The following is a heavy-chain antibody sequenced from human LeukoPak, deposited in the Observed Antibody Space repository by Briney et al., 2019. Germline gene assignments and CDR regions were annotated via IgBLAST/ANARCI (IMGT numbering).Heavy chain of an antibody. CDR3: ARDRHWTNDWVFDY. Sequence: SETLSLTCTVSGGSISSYYWSWIRQRPGKGLEGIGYIYYSGSTNYNPSLKSRVTILVDTSKNQFYLKLSSVTAADTAVYYCARDRHWTNDWVFDYWGQGTLVTVSS. CDR2: IYYSGST. V-gene: IGHV4-59*01. CDR1: GGSISSYY. D-gene: IGHD1/OR15-1a*01. J-gene: IGHJ4*02.